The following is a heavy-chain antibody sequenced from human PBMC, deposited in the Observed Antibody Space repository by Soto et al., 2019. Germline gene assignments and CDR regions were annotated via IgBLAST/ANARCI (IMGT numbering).Heavy chain of an antibody. Sequence: QVQLVQSGAEVKEPGASVKVSCKASGYIFTNYGISWVRQAPGQGLEWMGWSHPKNGNTKDARKFQGRVTMTTDTSTSTAYMELRSLRSDDTAVYYCAKEYCDSSRCYLPDYWGQGALVTVSS. CDR1: GYIFTNYG. D-gene: IGHD2-2*01. J-gene: IGHJ4*02. CDR3: AKEYCDSSRCYLPDY. V-gene: IGHV1-18*01. CDR2: SHPKNGNT.